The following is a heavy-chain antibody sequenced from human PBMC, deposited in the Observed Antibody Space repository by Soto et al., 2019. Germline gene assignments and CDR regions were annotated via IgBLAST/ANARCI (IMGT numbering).Heavy chain of an antibody. Sequence: QVQLVESGGGVVQPGRSLRLSCAASGFTFSSYAMHWVRQAPGKGLEWVAVISYDGSNKYYADSVKGRFTISRDNYKNTLYLHMNSLRAEYTAVYYCAREGVGATRVFDYWGQGPLVTFSS. CDR1: GFTFSSYA. CDR3: AREGVGATRVFDY. V-gene: IGHV3-30-3*01. CDR2: ISYDGSNK. J-gene: IGHJ4*02. D-gene: IGHD1-26*01.